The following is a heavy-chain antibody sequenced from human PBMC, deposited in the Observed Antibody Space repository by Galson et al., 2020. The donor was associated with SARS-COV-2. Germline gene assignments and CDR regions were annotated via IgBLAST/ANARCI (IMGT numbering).Heavy chain of an antibody. V-gene: IGHV3-11*06. J-gene: IGHJ3*02. CDR1: GFIFSDYY. CDR2: ISYSSSYT. CDR3: ARDPRDYYDSSGYYYVYAFDI. D-gene: IGHD3-22*01. Sequence: EGSLRLSCAASGFIFSDYYMSWIRQAPGKGLEWVSYISYSSSYTNYADSVKGRFTISRDNAKNSLYLQMNSLRAEDTAVYYCARDPRDYYDSSGYYYVYAFDIWGQGTMVTVSS.